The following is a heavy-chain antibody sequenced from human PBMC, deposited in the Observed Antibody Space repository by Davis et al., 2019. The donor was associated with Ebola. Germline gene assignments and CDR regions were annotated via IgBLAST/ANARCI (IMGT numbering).Heavy chain of an antibody. Sequence: AASVKVSCKASGGTFSSYAISWVRQAPGQGLEWMGRIIPILGIANYAQKFQGRVTITADKSPSTAYMELSSLRSEDTAVYYCARGRLGPAAILGGWFDPWGQGTLVTVSS. CDR2: IIPILGIA. CDR3: ARGRLGPAAILGGWFDP. V-gene: IGHV1-69*04. D-gene: IGHD2-2*02. CDR1: GGTFSSYA. J-gene: IGHJ5*02.